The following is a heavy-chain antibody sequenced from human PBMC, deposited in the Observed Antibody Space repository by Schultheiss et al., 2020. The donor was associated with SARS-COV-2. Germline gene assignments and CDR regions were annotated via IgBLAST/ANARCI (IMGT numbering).Heavy chain of an antibody. J-gene: IGHJ6*02. CDR1: GGTFSSYA. V-gene: IGHV1-69*06. Sequence: SVKVSCKASGGTFSSYAISWVRQAPGQGLEWMGGIIPIFGTANYAQKFQGRVTITADKSTSTAYMELSSLRSEDTAVYYCARDDSYYDTPSYYYGMDVWGQGTTVTVSS. CDR3: ARDDSYYDTPSYYYGMDV. D-gene: IGHD3-22*01. CDR2: IIPIFGTA.